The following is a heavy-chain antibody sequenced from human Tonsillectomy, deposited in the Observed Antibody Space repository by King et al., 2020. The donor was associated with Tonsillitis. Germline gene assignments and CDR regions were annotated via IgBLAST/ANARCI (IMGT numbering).Heavy chain of an antibody. V-gene: IGHV3-23*04. J-gene: IGHJ3*01. CDR1: GFTFSSYA. CDR3: AKDKVATMPRDAFDF. Sequence: DVQLVESGGGLVQPGGSLRLSCAASGFTFSSYAMSWVRQAPGKGLEWVSGISGSGGSTCSADSVKGRFTISRDNSKNTLYLQMNSLRAEDTAVYYCAKDKVATMPRDAFDFWGQGTMVTVSS. D-gene: IGHD5-12*01. CDR2: ISGSGGST.